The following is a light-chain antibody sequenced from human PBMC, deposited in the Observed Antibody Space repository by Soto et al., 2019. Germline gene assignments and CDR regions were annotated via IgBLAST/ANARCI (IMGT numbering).Light chain of an antibody. CDR3: SSYTSSTTQV. CDR1: SSDVGGYTY. CDR2: EVG. J-gene: IGLJ3*02. V-gene: IGLV2-14*01. Sequence: QSALTQPASVSGSPGQSITISCTGTSSDVGGYTYVSWYQQHPGKAPKLVIYEVGDRPSGVSNRFSGSKSGNTASLTISGLQAEDEADYYCSSYTSSTTQVFGGGTKVTAL.